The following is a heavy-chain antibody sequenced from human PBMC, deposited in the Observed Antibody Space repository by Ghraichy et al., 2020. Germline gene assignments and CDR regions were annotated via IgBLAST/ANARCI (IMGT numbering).Heavy chain of an antibody. D-gene: IGHD6-19*01. CDR3: AREDFRYSSGWYWGY. CDR1: GGTFSSYA. J-gene: IGHJ4*02. V-gene: IGHV1-69*13. CDR2: IIPIFGTA. Sequence: SGKVSCKASGGTFSSYAISWVRQAPGQGLEWMGGIIPIFGTANYAQKFQGRVTITADESTSTAYMELSSLRSEDTAVYYCAREDFRYSSGWYWGYWGQGTLVTVSS.